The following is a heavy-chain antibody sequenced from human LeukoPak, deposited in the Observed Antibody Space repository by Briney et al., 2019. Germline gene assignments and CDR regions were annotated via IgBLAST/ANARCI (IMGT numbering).Heavy chain of an antibody. CDR1: GFTFSSYG. CDR2: VRYDGSNK. V-gene: IGHV3-30*02. Sequence: GGSPRLSCAASGFTFSSYGMHWVRQAPGKGLEWVAFVRYDGSNKYYADSVKGRFTISRDNAKNSLYLQMNFLTAEDTAVYYCARGPEDSWGQGTLVTVSS. CDR3: ARGPEDS. J-gene: IGHJ4*02.